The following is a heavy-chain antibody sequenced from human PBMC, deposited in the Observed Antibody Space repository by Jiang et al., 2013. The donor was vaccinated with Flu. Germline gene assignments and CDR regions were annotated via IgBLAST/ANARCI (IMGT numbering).Heavy chain of an antibody. J-gene: IGHJ4*02. CDR3: AKIPRYCTSAACYED. Sequence: VQLVESGGGLVQPGGSLRLSCAASGFTFSSHGMTWVRQAPGKGLEWVSAIGGSGDSTYYADSVKGRFTISRDNSMNTLYLRMNSLRAEDTAVYYCAKIPRYCTSAACYEDWGQGALVTVS. D-gene: IGHD2-2*01. V-gene: IGHV3-23*04. CDR1: GFTFSSHG. CDR2: IGGSGDST.